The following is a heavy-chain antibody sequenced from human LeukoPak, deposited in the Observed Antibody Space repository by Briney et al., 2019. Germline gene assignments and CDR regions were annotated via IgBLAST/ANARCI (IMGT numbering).Heavy chain of an antibody. D-gene: IGHD6-13*01. CDR1: GFTFSSYS. Sequence: PGGSLRLSCAASGFTFSSYSMNWVRQAPGKRLEWVSYISSSSSTIYYADSVKGRFTISRDNAKNSLYLQMNSLREEDTAVYYWAREAGYSSGWLYWAQETLVTVSS. V-gene: IGHV3-48*02. J-gene: IGHJ4*02. CDR3: AREAGYSSGWLY. CDR2: ISSSSSTI.